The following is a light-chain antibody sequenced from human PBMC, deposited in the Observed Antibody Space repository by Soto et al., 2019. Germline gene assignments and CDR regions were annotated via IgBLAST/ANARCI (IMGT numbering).Light chain of an antibody. Sequence: EKVMTQSPATLSVSPGARATLSCRASQSVGSNLAWYQQRPGQAPRLLIYEASTRATGVPDRFSGRGYGREFTLTISSLQSEDSAVYSCQQYNDWPPAFGQGTKVEVK. CDR2: EAS. CDR1: QSVGSN. CDR3: QQYNDWPPA. J-gene: IGKJ1*01. V-gene: IGKV3-15*01.